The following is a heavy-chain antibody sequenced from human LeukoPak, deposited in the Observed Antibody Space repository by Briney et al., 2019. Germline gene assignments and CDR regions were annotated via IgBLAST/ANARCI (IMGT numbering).Heavy chain of an antibody. CDR2: ITPMFGTA. V-gene: IGHV1-69*13. CDR1: GGSFSSYA. CDR3: VRDGSYYDSSGYYYLY. D-gene: IGHD3-22*01. Sequence: SVKVSCKASGGSFSSYAISWVRQAPGQGLEWMGGITPMFGTANYAQKFQGRVTITADESTSTVYMELSSLRSEDTAVYYCVRDGSYYDSSGYYYLYWGQGTLVTVSS. J-gene: IGHJ4*02.